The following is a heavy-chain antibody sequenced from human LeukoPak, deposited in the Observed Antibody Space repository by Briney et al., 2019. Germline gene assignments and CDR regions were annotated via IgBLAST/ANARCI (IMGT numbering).Heavy chain of an antibody. Sequence: GGSLRLSCAASGFTFSSYWMHWVRQAPGKGLVWVSRINTDGSSTSYADSVKGRFTISRDNAKNSLYLQMNSLRAEDTADYYCVGSNIAAVWGQGTLVTVSS. J-gene: IGHJ4*02. CDR3: VGSNIAAV. V-gene: IGHV3-74*01. CDR2: INTDGSST. CDR1: GFTFSSYW. D-gene: IGHD6-13*01.